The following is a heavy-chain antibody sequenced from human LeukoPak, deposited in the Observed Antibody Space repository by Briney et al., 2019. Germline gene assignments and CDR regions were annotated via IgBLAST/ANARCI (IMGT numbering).Heavy chain of an antibody. J-gene: IGHJ4*02. CDR2: ISVSTGNT. V-gene: IGHV1-18*01. D-gene: IGHD1-26*01. CDR1: GYDFSRYG. CDR3: VREVGSTRVEFAF. Sequence: GASVKISCKASGYDFSRYGISWVRQAPGQGLEFMGWISVSTGNTNYAQKLQGRVTMTTDTSTDIAYMELRSLSSDDTALYFCVREVGSTRVEFAFWGQGTLVTVSS.